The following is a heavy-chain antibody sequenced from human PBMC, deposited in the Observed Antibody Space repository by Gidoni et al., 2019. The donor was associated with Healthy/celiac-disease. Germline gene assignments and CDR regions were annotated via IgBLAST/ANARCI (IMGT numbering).Heavy chain of an antibody. CDR3: ARRSYGDYSRTYYYGMDV. Sequence: QLQLQESGPGLVKPSETLSLTCTVSGGSISSSSYYWGWIRQPPGKGLEWIGSIYYSGSTYYNPSLKSRVTISVDTSKNQFSLKLSSVTAADTAVYYCARRSYGDYSRTYYYGMDVWGQGTTVTVSS. CDR1: GGSISSSSYY. D-gene: IGHD4-17*01. V-gene: IGHV4-39*01. CDR2: IYYSGST. J-gene: IGHJ6*02.